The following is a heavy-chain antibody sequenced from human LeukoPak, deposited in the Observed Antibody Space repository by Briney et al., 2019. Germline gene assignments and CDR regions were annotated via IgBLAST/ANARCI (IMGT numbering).Heavy chain of an antibody. CDR3: ARASGSGRNWFDP. D-gene: IGHD3-10*01. Sequence: ASVKVSCKASGYTFTSYDINWVRQASGQGLEWMGWMNPNSGNTGYAQKLQGRVTMTRNTSISTAYMELSSLRSEDTAVYYCARASGSGRNWFDPWGQGTLVTVSS. J-gene: IGHJ5*02. CDR2: MNPNSGNT. V-gene: IGHV1-8*01. CDR1: GYTFTSYD.